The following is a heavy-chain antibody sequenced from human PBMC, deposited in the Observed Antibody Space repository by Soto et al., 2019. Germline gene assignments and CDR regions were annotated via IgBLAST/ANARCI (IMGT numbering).Heavy chain of an antibody. CDR2: IYSGGST. V-gene: IGHV3-53*01. Sequence: EVQLVESGGGLIQPGGSLRLSCAASGFTVSSNYMSWVRQAPGKGLEWVSVIYSGGSTYYADSVKGRFTISRDNSKNTLYLQMNSLRAEDTAVYYCARYNMVVGATVDYSYGMDVWGQGTTVTVSS. D-gene: IGHD1-26*01. J-gene: IGHJ6*02. CDR3: ARYNMVVGATVDYSYGMDV. CDR1: GFTVSSNY.